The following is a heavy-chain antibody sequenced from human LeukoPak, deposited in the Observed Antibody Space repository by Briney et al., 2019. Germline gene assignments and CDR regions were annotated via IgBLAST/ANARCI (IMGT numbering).Heavy chain of an antibody. CDR1: GFTFSSYW. Sequence: PGGSLRLSCAASGFTFSSYWMHWVRQAPGKGLVWVSRINSDGSSTSYADSVKGRFTISRDNAKNTLYLQMNSLRAEDTAVYYCAREPTSRPYYFDYWGQGTLVTVSS. D-gene: IGHD3-16*01. CDR3: AREPTSRPYYFDY. J-gene: IGHJ4*02. V-gene: IGHV3-74*01. CDR2: INSDGSST.